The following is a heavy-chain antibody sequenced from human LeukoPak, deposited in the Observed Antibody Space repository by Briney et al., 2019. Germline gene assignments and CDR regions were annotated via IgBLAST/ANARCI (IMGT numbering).Heavy chain of an antibody. V-gene: IGHV4-34*01. CDR1: GGSFSGYY. CDR3: ARLQATVTIHAYFDY. J-gene: IGHJ4*01. D-gene: IGHD4-17*01. Sequence: SETLSLTCAVYGGSFSGYYWSWIRQPPGKGLEWIGEINHSGSTNYNPSLKSRVTISVDTSKNQFSLKLSSVTAADTAVYYCARLQATVTIHAYFDYWGQGTLVTVSS. CDR2: INHSGST.